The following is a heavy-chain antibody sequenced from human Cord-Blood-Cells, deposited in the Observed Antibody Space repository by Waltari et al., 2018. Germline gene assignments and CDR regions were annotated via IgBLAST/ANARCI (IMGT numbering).Heavy chain of an antibody. CDR2: IIPIFGKA. CDR1: GGTFSSYA. V-gene: IGHV1-69*01. D-gene: IGHD1-26*01. J-gene: IGHJ4*02. Sequence: QVQLVQSGAEVKKPGSSVKVSCKASGGTFSSYAISWVRQAPGQGLEWMGGIIPIFGKAKYAQKYQGRVRITADECTSTAYMELSSLRSEDTAVYYCARGRGWEQRGVLDYWGQGTLVTVSS. CDR3: ARGRGWEQRGVLDY.